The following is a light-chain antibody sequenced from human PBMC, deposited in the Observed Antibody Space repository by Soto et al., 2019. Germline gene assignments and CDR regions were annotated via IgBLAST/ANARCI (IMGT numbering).Light chain of an antibody. Sequence: DIQMTQSPSTLSASVGDRVTITCRASQSISIWLAWYQQKPGKAPKLLIYTASNLERGVPSRFSGSGSWTEFTLTISSLQPDDFATYYCQQHNSYPRTFGQGTKVEIK. J-gene: IGKJ1*01. CDR1: QSISIW. CDR3: QQHNSYPRT. CDR2: TAS. V-gene: IGKV1-5*03.